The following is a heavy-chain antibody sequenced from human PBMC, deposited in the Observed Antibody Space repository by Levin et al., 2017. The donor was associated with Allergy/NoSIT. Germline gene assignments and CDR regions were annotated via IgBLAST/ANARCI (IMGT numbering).Heavy chain of an antibody. Sequence: SQTLSLTCTVSGGSVSSGTYYWSWIRQPPGKGLEWIGFFYYRGSTNYNPSLKSRVTMSIDTSKNQFSLRLSSVTAADTAVYYCARGIYPFTYYFDYWGQGTLVTVSS. CDR1: GGSVSSGTYY. CDR2: FYYRGST. V-gene: IGHV4-61*01. J-gene: IGHJ4*02. D-gene: IGHD6-13*01. CDR3: ARGIYPFTYYFDY.